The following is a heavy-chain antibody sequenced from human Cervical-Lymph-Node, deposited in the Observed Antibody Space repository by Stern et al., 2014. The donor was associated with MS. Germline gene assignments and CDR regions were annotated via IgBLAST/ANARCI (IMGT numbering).Heavy chain of an antibody. CDR3: ARSQWLDY. CDR2: INAGNQNT. D-gene: IGHD6-19*01. J-gene: IGHJ4*02. CDR1: GYTFSTYA. Sequence: VQLVESGAEVKKPGASVKISCQASGYTFSTYAIHWVRPAPGQGLQWMGRINAGNQNTLYSQKFQGRVTITSDTSASTSSMELSDLRSEDTAVYYCARSQWLDYWGQGTLVTVSS. V-gene: IGHV1-3*01.